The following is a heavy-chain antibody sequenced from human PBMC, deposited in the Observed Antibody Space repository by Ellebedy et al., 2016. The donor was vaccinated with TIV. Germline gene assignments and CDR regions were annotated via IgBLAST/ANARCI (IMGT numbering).Heavy chain of an antibody. CDR3: ARDYYGSEN. D-gene: IGHD3-10*01. V-gene: IGHV3-30*03. CDR1: GFTFSGYW. Sequence: PGGSLRLSCAASGFTFSGYWMHWVRQAPGKGLEWVAVISNDGSYKNYADSVKGRFTISRDNAKNSLYLEMNSLRAEDTAVYYCARDYYGSENWGQGTLVTVSS. CDR2: ISNDGSYK. J-gene: IGHJ4*02.